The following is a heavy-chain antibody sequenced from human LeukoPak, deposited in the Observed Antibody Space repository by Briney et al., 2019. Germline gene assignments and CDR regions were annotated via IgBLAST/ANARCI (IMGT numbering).Heavy chain of an antibody. CDR1: GGSISSYY. V-gene: IGHV4-59*01. CDR2: IYYSGST. Sequence: PSETLSLTCTVSGGSISSYYWSWIRQPPGKGLEWIGYIYYSGSTSYNPSLKSRVTISVDTSKNQFSLKLSSVTAADTAVYYCARRTFGVPNYYYYYMDVWGKGTTVTVSS. D-gene: IGHD3-3*01. CDR3: ARRTFGVPNYYYYYMDV. J-gene: IGHJ6*03.